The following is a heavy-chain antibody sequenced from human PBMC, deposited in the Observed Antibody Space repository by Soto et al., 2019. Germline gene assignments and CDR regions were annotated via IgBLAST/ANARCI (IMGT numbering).Heavy chain of an antibody. J-gene: IGHJ5*01. CDR3: AKDLSRWPHYAFDS. Sequence: EVQLLEAGGGLLQPGGSLRLSCAASGFTFSNYGMNWVRQAPGKGLEWGSGISTNGDTANYADSVKGRFTISRDNSKNALYMQMNRLRPEDTAVYYCAKDLSRWPHYAFDSWGQGTLVTVSS. V-gene: IGHV3-23*01. CDR2: ISTNGDTA. D-gene: IGHD4-17*01. CDR1: GFTFSNYG.